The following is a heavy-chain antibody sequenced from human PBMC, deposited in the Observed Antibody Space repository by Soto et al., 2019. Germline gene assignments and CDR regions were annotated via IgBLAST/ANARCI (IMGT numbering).Heavy chain of an antibody. CDR1: GFVFSDYA. J-gene: IGHJ4*02. D-gene: IGHD2-21*01. Sequence: GGSLRLSCVASGFVFSDYAMSWVRQAPGKGLEWVSAISAGGDTYYADSVKGRFTVSRANSKSTLYLQMNSLRAKDTAIYYCANVPIWCGGSSCYTEGFDSWGQGTLVTVSS. CDR2: ISAGGDT. CDR3: ANVPIWCGGSSCYTEGFDS. V-gene: IGHV3-23*01.